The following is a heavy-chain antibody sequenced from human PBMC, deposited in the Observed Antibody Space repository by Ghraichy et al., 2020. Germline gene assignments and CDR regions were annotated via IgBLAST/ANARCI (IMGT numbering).Heavy chain of an antibody. V-gene: IGHV4-39*01. CDR2: IYYSGST. CDR1: GASISSSSYY. Sequence: SETLSLTCTVSGASISSSSYYWAWIRQPPGKGPEWIGSIYYSGSTYYKPSLKSRVTISEDTSKNQFSLKVSSVTAADTAVYYCAGQAVVGPTDYWGQGTLVTVSS. D-gene: IGHD1-26*01. CDR3: AGQAVVGPTDY. J-gene: IGHJ4*02.